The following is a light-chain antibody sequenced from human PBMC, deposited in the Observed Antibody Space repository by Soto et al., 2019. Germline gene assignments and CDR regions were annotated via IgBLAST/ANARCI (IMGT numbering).Light chain of an antibody. CDR1: SSNIGSHT. CDR2: INN. Sequence: QSVLTQPPSASGTPGQRITISCSGSSSNIGSHTVNWHQQVPGTAPKLLIYINNERPSGVPDRFSGSKSGTSASLAISGLQSGDEADYYCAAWDDSLNGVIFGGGTQLTVL. J-gene: IGLJ2*01. V-gene: IGLV1-44*01. CDR3: AAWDDSLNGVI.